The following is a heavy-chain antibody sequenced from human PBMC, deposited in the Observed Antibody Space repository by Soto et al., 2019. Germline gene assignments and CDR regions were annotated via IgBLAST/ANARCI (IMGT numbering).Heavy chain of an antibody. CDR2: ISGSGGST. Sequence: GGSLRLACAASGFTFSSYAMSWVRQAPGKGLEWVSAISGSGGSTYYADSVKGRFTISRDNSKNTLYLQMNSLRAEDTAVYYCAKGLSVTMIVVVITPYFFDYWGQRTLVTVSS. J-gene: IGHJ4*02. D-gene: IGHD3-22*01. CDR3: AKGLSVTMIVVVITPYFFDY. V-gene: IGHV3-23*01. CDR1: GFTFSSYA.